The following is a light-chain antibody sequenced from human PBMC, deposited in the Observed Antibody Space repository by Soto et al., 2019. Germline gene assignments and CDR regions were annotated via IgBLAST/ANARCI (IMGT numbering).Light chain of an antibody. CDR1: QSVSIY. J-gene: IGKJ5*01. Sequence: EIVLTQSPATLSLSPGERATLSCRASQSVSIYLAWYQQKPGQAPRLLIYDASNRATGIPARFSGSGSGTAYSLTISSLEPEDFAVYYCRQRTNWPITFGQGTRLEIK. CDR2: DAS. CDR3: RQRTNWPIT. V-gene: IGKV3-11*01.